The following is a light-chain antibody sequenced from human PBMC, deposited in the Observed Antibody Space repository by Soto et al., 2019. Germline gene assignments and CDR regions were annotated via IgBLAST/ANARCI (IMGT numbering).Light chain of an antibody. CDR2: GNN. V-gene: IGLV1-40*01. CDR3: QSYDSSLRASV. J-gene: IGLJ3*02. Sequence: QSVLTQPPSVSGAPGQRVTISCTGGSSNIGAGFDVHWYQQFPGTAPKVVIYGNNNRPSGVPDRFSGSKSGTSASLAITGLQAEDEADYYCQSYDSSLRASVFGGGTKLTVL. CDR1: SSNIGAGFD.